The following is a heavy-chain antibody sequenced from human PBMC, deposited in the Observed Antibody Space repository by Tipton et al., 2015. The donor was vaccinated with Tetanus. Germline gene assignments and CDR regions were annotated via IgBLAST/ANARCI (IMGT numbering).Heavy chain of an antibody. CDR1: GFIFRESA. J-gene: IGHJ5*02. CDR3: AKDSRHTGYDADL. D-gene: IGHD5-12*01. Sequence: SLRLSCAASGFIFRESAMHWVRQSPGKGLEWVAFLWYDGSNKHYGDSVKGRFSISRDNSENTLYLQMDSLRAEDTATYYCAKDSRHTGYDADLWGQGTLVAVSS. V-gene: IGHV3-33*06. CDR2: LWYDGSNK.